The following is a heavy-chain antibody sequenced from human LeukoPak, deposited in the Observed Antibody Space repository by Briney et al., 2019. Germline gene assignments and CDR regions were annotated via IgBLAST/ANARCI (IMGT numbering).Heavy chain of an antibody. CDR1: GGTFSSYA. CDR3: ASKGPTVTTLGVRYYYYMDV. J-gene: IGHJ6*03. V-gene: IGHV1-69*13. CDR2: IIPIFGTA. Sequence: SVKVSXKASGGTFSSYAISWVRQAPGQGLEWMGGIIPIFGTANYAQKFQGRVTITADESTSTAYMELSSLRSEDTAMYYCASKGPTVTTLGVRYYYYMDVWGKGTTVTVSS. D-gene: IGHD4-11*01.